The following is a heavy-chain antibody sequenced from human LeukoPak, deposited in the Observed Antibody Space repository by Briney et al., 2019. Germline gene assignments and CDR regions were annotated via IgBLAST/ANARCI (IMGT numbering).Heavy chain of an antibody. Sequence: GGSLRLSCAASGFTFSSYEMNWVRQAPGKGLEWVSYISSSGSTIYYADSVKGRFTISRDNAKNSLYLQMNSLRVEDTALYYCAKDTRYSNYAGGSFDIWGQGTMVTVSS. CDR2: ISSSGSTI. D-gene: IGHD4-11*01. CDR1: GFTFSSYE. V-gene: IGHV3-48*03. CDR3: AKDTRYSNYAGGSFDI. J-gene: IGHJ3*02.